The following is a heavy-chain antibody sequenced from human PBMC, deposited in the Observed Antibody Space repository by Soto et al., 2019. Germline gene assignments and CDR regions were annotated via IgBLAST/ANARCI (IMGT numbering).Heavy chain of an antibody. CDR1: GFTFSSYG. J-gene: IGHJ6*02. V-gene: IGHV3-33*01. D-gene: IGHD3-10*01. CDR3: AREVLVRGIKYHGMDV. Sequence: QVQLVESGGGVVQPGRSLSLSCAASGFTFSSYGIHWVRQAPGKGLEWVAVIWYDGSNKYYADSVKGRFNISRDNSKNTLYLQMNSLRAEDTAVYYCAREVLVRGIKYHGMDVWGQGTTVTVSS. CDR2: IWYDGSNK.